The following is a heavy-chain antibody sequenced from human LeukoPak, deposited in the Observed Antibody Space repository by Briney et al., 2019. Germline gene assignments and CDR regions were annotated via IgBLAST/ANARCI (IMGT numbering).Heavy chain of an antibody. CDR2: IRNKAQSYTT. CDR3: ARGGLLFSGNYGIDF. V-gene: IGHV3-72*01. CDR1: GFTFSDHY. D-gene: IGHD1-26*01. Sequence: GGSLRLSCAASGFTFSDHYMDWVRQAPGKRLEWVGRIRNKAQSYTTEYAASVKDRFTVSRDDSKNSLYLQIDSLKTEDTAVYYCARGGLLFSGNYGIDFWGQGTLLTVSS. J-gene: IGHJ4*02.